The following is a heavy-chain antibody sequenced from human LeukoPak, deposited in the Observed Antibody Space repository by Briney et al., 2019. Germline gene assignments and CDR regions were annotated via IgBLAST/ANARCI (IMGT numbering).Heavy chain of an antibody. Sequence: GGSLRLSCAASGFTFSSYGMHRVRQAPGKGLEWVAFIRYDGSNKYYADSVKGRFTISRDNSKNTLYLQMNSLRAEDTAVYYCAKVTMVRGVIPDYWGQGTLVTVSS. J-gene: IGHJ4*02. CDR2: IRYDGSNK. CDR3: AKVTMVRGVIPDY. CDR1: GFTFSSYG. D-gene: IGHD3-10*01. V-gene: IGHV3-30*02.